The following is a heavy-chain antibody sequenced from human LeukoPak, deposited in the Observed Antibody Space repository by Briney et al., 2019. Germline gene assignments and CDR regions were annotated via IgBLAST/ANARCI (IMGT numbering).Heavy chain of an antibody. CDR2: INTDGSST. Sequence: GGSLRLSCAASGFTFSNYWMHWVRQAPGKGLVWVSRINTDGSSTNYADSVKGRFTISRDNAKNSLYLQMNSLRAEDTAVYYCARERRDIVVVLYYYYYMDVWGKGTTVTVSS. V-gene: IGHV3-74*01. CDR3: ARERRDIVVVLYYYYYMDV. CDR1: GFTFSNYW. D-gene: IGHD2-2*01. J-gene: IGHJ6*03.